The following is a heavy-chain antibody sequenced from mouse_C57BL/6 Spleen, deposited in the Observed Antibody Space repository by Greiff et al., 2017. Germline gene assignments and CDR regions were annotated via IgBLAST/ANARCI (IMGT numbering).Heavy chain of an antibody. V-gene: IGHV1-80*01. CDR3: ARPSYKDWYFDV. Sequence: VQLQQSGAELVKPGASVKISCKASGYAFSSYWMNWVKQRPGKGLEWIGQIYPGDGDTNYNGKFKGKATLTADKSSSTAYMQLSSLTSEDSAVYFCARPSYKDWYFDVWGTGTTVTVSS. J-gene: IGHJ1*03. CDR2: IYPGDGDT. D-gene: IGHD2-12*01. CDR1: GYAFSSYW.